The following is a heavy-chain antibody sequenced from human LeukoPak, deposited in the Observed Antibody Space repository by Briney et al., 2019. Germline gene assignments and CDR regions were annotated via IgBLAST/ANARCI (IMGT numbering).Heavy chain of an antibody. D-gene: IGHD3-22*01. V-gene: IGHV3-48*01. CDR2: FSTSSGTI. Sequence: GGSLRLSCAASGFTFSSYNMNWVRQAPGKGLEWISYFSTSSGTISYADSVKGRFTISRDNAKNSLYLQMNSLRAEDTAVYYCAPDSMYVFDIWGQGTMVTVSS. J-gene: IGHJ3*02. CDR3: APDSMYVFDI. CDR1: GFTFSSYN.